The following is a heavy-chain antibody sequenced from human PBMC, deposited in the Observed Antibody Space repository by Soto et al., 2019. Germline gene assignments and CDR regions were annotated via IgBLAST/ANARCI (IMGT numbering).Heavy chain of an antibody. D-gene: IGHD6-19*01. CDR1: GGTFSNNG. V-gene: IGHV1-69*12. J-gene: IGHJ4*02. CDR2: IVPMFGTP. Sequence: QVQLVQSGTEVKKPGSPVKVSCKASGGTFSNNGFSWVRQAPGQGLEWMGGIVPMFGTPKYAQTFKGRVTITADDSTSTVYMKLNSQRSEDTAVYYCARGDSSGWYQIDDWGQGTLVTVSS. CDR3: ARGDSSGWYQIDD.